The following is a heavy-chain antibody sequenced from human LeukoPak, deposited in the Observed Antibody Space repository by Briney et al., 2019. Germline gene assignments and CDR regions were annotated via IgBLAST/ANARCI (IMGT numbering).Heavy chain of an antibody. J-gene: IGHJ4*02. CDR1: GNSIRSSSYY. V-gene: IGHV4-39*01. CDR3: ASRYYYDSSGYFLY. Sequence: SETLSLTCTVSGNSIRSSSYYGGWIRQPPGKGLEWIGYIYYSGSTYYSSSLKSRVTISVDTSKNQFSLKLNSVTTADTAVYYCASRYYYDSSGYFLYWGQGTLVTVSS. D-gene: IGHD3-22*01. CDR2: IYYSGST.